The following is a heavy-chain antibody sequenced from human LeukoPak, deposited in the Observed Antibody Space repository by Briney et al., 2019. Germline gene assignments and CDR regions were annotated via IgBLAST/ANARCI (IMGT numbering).Heavy chain of an antibody. CDR3: ARGDCSGGSCYLSLTTIDY. Sequence: PGGSLRLSCAVSGFTFSSYSMDWVRQAPGKGLEWVSSISSSSSYIYYADSVKGRFTISRDNAKNSLYLQMNSLRAEDTAVYYCARGDCSGGSCYLSLTTIDYWGQGTLVTVSS. CDR1: GFTFSSYS. J-gene: IGHJ4*02. CDR2: ISSSSSYI. V-gene: IGHV3-21*06. D-gene: IGHD2-15*01.